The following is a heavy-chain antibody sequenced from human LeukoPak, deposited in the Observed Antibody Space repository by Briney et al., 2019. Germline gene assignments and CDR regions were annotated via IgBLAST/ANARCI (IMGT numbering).Heavy chain of an antibody. D-gene: IGHD3-22*01. CDR3: ARDGPREIAGYYDSSGPFDY. CDR1: GFTFSSYA. V-gene: IGHV3-30-3*01. Sequence: GRSLRLSCAASGFTFSSYAMHWVRQAPGKGLEWVAVISYDGSNKYYADSVKGRFTISRDNSKNTLYLQMNSLRAEDTAVYYCARDGPREIAGYYDSSGPFDYWGQGTLVTASS. J-gene: IGHJ4*02. CDR2: ISYDGSNK.